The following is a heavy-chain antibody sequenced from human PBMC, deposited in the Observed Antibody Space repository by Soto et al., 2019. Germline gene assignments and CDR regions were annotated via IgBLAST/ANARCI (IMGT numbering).Heavy chain of an antibody. J-gene: IGHJ6*02. D-gene: IGHD1-26*01. CDR2: ISAYNGNT. CDR3: ARVVGATIPYYYYGMDV. V-gene: IGHV1-18*01. Sequence: EASVKVSCKASGYTFTNYGISWVRQAPGQGLEWMGWISAYNGNTNYAQKLQGRVTMTTDTSTSTAYMELRSLRSDDTAVYYCARVVGATIPYYYYGMDVWGQGTTVTVSS. CDR1: GYTFTNYG.